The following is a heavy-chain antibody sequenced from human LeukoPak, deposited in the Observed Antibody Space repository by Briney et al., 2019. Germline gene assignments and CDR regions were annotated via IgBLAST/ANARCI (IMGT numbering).Heavy chain of an antibody. Sequence: SETLSLTCTLXIXSISXSSXXXGXIXXXXGKXLEWIGNIYYSGSTYYNPSLRSRVTISVDTSKNQFSLNLSPVSTADTAVYYFSIHLFSGSSSWYRDYWGQGTLVTVSS. CDR3: SIHLFSGSSSWYRDY. V-gene: IGHV4-39*01. CDR1: IXSISXSSXX. CDR2: IYYSGST. D-gene: IGHD6-13*01. J-gene: IGHJ4*02.